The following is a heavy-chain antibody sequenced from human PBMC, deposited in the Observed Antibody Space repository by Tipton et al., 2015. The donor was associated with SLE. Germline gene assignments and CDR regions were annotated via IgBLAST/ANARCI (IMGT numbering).Heavy chain of an antibody. J-gene: IGHJ4*02. Sequence: TLSLTCTVSGVSVNRHYWSWIRQPPGKELEWIGYIYYSGTTNYKPSLKSRVTISVDTSKNQFSLKLTSVTAADTAVYYCARDGEGAEGLDYWGQGTLVTVSS. CDR3: ARDGEGAEGLDY. CDR2: IYYSGTT. V-gene: IGHV4-59*02. CDR1: GVSVNRHY. D-gene: IGHD1-26*01.